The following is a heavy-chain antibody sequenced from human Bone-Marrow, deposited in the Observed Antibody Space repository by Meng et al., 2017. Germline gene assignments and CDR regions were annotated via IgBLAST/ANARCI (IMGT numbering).Heavy chain of an antibody. CDR3: ASTRNDFWSGNDAFDI. CDR1: GFTFSSYA. V-gene: IGHV3-23*01. J-gene: IGHJ3*02. Sequence: GESLKISCAASGFTFSSYAMSWVRQAPGKGLEWVSAISGSGGSTYYADSVKGRFTISRDNSKNTLYLQMNSLRAEDTAVYYCASTRNDFWSGNDAFDIWGQGTMVTVSS. CDR2: ISGSGGST. D-gene: IGHD3-3*01.